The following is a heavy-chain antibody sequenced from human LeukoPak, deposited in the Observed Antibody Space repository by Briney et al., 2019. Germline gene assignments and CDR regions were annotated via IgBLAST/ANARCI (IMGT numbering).Heavy chain of an antibody. CDR1: GFTFSKYA. V-gene: IGHV3-23*01. Sequence: GGSPRLSCAASGFTFSKYAMSWVRQAPGKGLEWVSSISSSGSSTYYADSVKGRFTISRDNSKNTLSLQMNSLRADDTAVYYCAKDRPCTTCSPSDYWGQGTLVTVSS. D-gene: IGHD2-2*01. CDR2: ISSSGSST. CDR3: AKDRPCTTCSPSDY. J-gene: IGHJ4*02.